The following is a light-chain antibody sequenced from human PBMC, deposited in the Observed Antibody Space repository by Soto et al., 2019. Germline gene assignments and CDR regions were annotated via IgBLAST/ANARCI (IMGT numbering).Light chain of an antibody. CDR1: SSDFDDYNY. CDR3: SSYTTSNTRQIV. J-gene: IGLJ1*01. Sequence: QSVLTQPASVSGSPGQSITISCTGLSSDFDDYNYVSWYQHHPGKAPKLMIFDVSNRPSGVSNRFSGSKSGNTASLTISGLQPEDEADYYCSSYTTSNTRQIVFGTGTKVTVL. V-gene: IGLV2-14*03. CDR2: DVS.